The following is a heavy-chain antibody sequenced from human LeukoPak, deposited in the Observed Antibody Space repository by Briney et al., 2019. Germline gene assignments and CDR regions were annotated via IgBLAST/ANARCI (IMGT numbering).Heavy chain of an antibody. CDR1: GYTFSDYY. CDR3: ARGLRYFDWGNWFDP. CDR2: ISSSSSYT. Sequence: GGSLRLSCAASGYTFSDYYTSWIRQAPGKGLEWVSYISSSSSYTNYADSVKGRFTISRDNAKNTLYLQMNSLRAEDTAVYYCARGLRYFDWGNWFDPWGQGTLVTVSS. D-gene: IGHD3-9*01. J-gene: IGHJ5*02. V-gene: IGHV3-11*05.